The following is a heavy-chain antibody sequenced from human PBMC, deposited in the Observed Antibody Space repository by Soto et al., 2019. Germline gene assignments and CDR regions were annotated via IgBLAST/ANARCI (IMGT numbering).Heavy chain of an antibody. J-gene: IGHJ6*02. D-gene: IGHD6-13*01. CDR2: ISAYNGNT. V-gene: IGHV1-18*01. Sequence: ASVKVSCKASGYTFTSYGISWVRQAPGQGLVWMGWISAYNGNTNYAQKLQGRVTMTTDTSTNTAYMELRSMRSDETAVYYCARDLYSSSWYHYYYGMDVWGQGTTVTVSS. CDR3: ARDLYSSSWYHYYYGMDV. CDR1: GYTFTSYG.